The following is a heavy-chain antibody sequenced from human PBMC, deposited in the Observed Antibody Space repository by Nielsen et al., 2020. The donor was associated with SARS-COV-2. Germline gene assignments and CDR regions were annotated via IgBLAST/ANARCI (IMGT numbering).Heavy chain of an antibody. CDR1: GYTFTSYD. CDR3: ARDVNMITFGGVMYYFDY. Sequence: ASVKVSCKASGYTFTSYDINWVRQATGQGLEWMGWMNPNNGNTNYAQKLQGRVTMTTDTSTSTAYMELRSLRSDDTAVYYCARDVNMITFGGVMYYFDYWGQGTLVTVSS. D-gene: IGHD3-16*01. J-gene: IGHJ4*02. CDR2: MNPNNGNT. V-gene: IGHV1-18*01.